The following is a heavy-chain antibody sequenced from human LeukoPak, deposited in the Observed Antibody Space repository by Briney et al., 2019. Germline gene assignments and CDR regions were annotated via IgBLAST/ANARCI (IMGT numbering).Heavy chain of an antibody. CDR1: GDSIGIYY. D-gene: IGHD6-13*01. Sequence: PSETLSLTCTVSGDSIGIYYWTWIRQPPGKGLEWIGEINHSGSTNYNPSLKSRVTISVDTSKNQFSLKLSSVTAADTAVYYCARGASSRIAAAGRKAYYFDYWGQGTLVTVSS. CDR3: ARGASSRIAAAGRKAYYFDY. V-gene: IGHV4-34*01. J-gene: IGHJ4*02. CDR2: INHSGST.